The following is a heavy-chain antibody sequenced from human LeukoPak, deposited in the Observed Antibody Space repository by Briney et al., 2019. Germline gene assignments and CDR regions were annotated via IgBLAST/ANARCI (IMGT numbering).Heavy chain of an antibody. CDR2: IYYSGST. CDR1: GGSISSYY. CDR3: ARASDYGDHVQYYFDY. J-gene: IGHJ4*02. Sequence: SETLSLTCTVSGGSISSYYWSWIRQPPGKGLEWIGYIYYSGSTNYNPSLKSRVTISVDTSKNQFSLKLSSVTAADTAVYYCARASDYGDHVQYYFDYWGQGTLVTVSS. D-gene: IGHD4-17*01. V-gene: IGHV4-59*01.